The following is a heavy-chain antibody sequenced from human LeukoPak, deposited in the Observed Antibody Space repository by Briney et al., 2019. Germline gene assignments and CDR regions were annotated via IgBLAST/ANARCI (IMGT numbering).Heavy chain of an antibody. CDR2: INHSGST. V-gene: IGHV4-34*01. CDR1: GGSFSGYY. Sequence: PSETLSLTCAVYGGSFSGYYWSWIRQPPGKGLEWIGEINHSGSTNYNPSLKSRVTISVDTSKNRFSLTLSSVTAADTAVYYCARDFRHSGSYCSSTSCYGLNWFDPWGQGTLVTVSS. J-gene: IGHJ5*02. CDR3: ARDFRHSGSYCSSTSCYGLNWFDP. D-gene: IGHD2-2*01.